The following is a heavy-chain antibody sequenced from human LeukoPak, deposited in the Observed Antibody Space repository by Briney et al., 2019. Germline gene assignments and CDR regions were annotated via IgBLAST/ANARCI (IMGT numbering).Heavy chain of an antibody. CDR3: ARGYCSSISCYNRYWFDP. V-gene: IGHV4-31*03. D-gene: IGHD2-2*02. CDR2: IYYSGST. Sequence: SETLSLTCTVSGGSISSGGYYWSWIRQHPGKGLEWIGYIYYSGSTYYNPSLKSRVTISVDTSKNQFSLKLSSVTAADTAVYYCARGYCSSISCYNRYWFDPWGQGTLVTVSS. CDR1: GGSISSGGYY. J-gene: IGHJ5*02.